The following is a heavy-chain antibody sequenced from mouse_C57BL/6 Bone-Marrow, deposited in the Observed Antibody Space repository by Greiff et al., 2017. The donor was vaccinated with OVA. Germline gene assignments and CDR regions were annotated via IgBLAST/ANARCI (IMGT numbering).Heavy chain of an antibody. V-gene: IGHV1-15*01. J-gene: IGHJ2*01. CDR3: TRIPHYYGSSYAYYFDY. CDR2: IDPETGGT. D-gene: IGHD1-1*01. Sequence: VKLMESGAELVRPGASVTLSCKASGYTFTDYEMHWVKQTPVHGLEWIGAIDPETGGTAYNQKFKGKAILTADKSSSTAYMELRSLTSEDSAVYYCTRIPHYYGSSYAYYFDYWGQGTTLTVSS. CDR1: GYTFTDYE.